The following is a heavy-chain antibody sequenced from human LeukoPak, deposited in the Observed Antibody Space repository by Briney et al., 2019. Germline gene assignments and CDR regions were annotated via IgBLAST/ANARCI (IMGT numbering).Heavy chain of an antibody. CDR3: ARGYTYGLFDY. J-gene: IGHJ4*02. CDR2: IYPGDSDT. V-gene: IGHV5-51*01. Sequence: GESLKISCKGSGYSFITYWIGWVRQMPGKGLEWMGIIYPGDSDTRYSPSFRGQVTTSADKSISTAFLQWSSLKASDTAMYYCARGYTYGLFDYWGQGTLVTVSS. CDR1: GYSFITYW. D-gene: IGHD5-18*01.